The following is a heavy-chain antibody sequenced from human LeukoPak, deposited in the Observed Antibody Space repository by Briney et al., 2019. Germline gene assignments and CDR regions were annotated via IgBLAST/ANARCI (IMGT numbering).Heavy chain of an antibody. CDR3: ARVSSSRPLYYYFDY. J-gene: IGHJ4*02. Sequence: GRSLRLSCAASGFTFSSYAMHWVRQAPGKGLEWMAVISYDGSNKYYADSVKGRFTISRDNSKNTLYLQMNSLRAEDTAVYYCARVSSSRPLYYYFDYWGQGTLVTVSS. CDR1: GFTFSSYA. V-gene: IGHV3-30*04. CDR2: ISYDGSNK. D-gene: IGHD6-13*01.